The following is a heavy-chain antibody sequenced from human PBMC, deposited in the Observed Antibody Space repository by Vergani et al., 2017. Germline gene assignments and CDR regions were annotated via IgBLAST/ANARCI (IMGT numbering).Heavy chain of an antibody. Sequence: EVQLVESGGGLVQPGGSLRLSCIASGFIFDDYAMYWVRQVPGKGLEWVSGINWSSGKIGYGDSVKGRFTISRDNAKNSLYLQMSSLRTEDTALYYCAKGGYDVGSWFDDWGEGILVTVSS. V-gene: IGHV3-9*01. CDR1: GFIFDDYA. J-gene: IGHJ5*02. D-gene: IGHD5-12*01. CDR3: AKGGYDVGSWFDD. CDR2: INWSSGKI.